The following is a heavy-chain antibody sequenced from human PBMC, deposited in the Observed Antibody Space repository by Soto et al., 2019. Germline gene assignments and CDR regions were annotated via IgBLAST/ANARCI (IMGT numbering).Heavy chain of an antibody. J-gene: IGHJ3*02. Sequence: GGSLRLSCAASGFTFSSYGMHWVRQAPGKGLEWVAVIWYDGSNKYYADSVKGRFTISRDNSKNTLYLQMNSLRAEDTAVYYCARGTGAGPPPDAFDIWGQGTMVTVSS. V-gene: IGHV3-33*01. CDR1: GFTFSSYG. CDR2: IWYDGSNK. CDR3: ARGTGAGPPPDAFDI. D-gene: IGHD6-13*01.